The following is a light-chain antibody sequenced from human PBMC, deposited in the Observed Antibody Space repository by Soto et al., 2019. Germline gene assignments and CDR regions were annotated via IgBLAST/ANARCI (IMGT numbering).Light chain of an antibody. CDR3: ASFRSGTILV. CDR1: RSDIGDSNF. CDR2: EVN. J-gene: IGLJ1*01. Sequence: HSVLTQPASVSGSPGQSVTSSCTGPRSDIGDSNFISWYQHSPGKAPRLLIYEVNNRPSGVSKRFSGSKAGNTASLTISGLLDDDEADYFCASFRSGTILVFGSGTKVTVL. V-gene: IGLV2-14*01.